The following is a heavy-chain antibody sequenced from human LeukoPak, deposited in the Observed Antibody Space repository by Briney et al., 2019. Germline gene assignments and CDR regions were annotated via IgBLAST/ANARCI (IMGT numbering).Heavy chain of an antibody. CDR2: ISPDGSTT. CDR1: GFTFSRYW. V-gene: IGHV3-74*03. CDR3: ARAPTSYYYFDY. D-gene: IGHD1-26*01. Sequence: GGSLRLSCAASGFTFSRYWMHWVRQALGKGLMWVSRISPDGSTTLYADSVKGRFTISRDNAKNTLYLQMNSLRAEDTAVYYCARAPTSYYYFDYWGQGTLVTVSS. J-gene: IGHJ4*02.